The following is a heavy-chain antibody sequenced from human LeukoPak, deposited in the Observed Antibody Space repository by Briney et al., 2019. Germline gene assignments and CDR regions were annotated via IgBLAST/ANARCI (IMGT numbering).Heavy chain of an antibody. D-gene: IGHD6-13*01. CDR2: IYYSGST. V-gene: IGHV4-59*01. Sequence: SETLSLTCTVSGGSISSYYWSWIRQPPGKGLEWIGYIYYSGSTNYNPSLKSRVTISVDTSKNQFSLKLSSVTAVDTAVYYCAREGSSWYGWREGYFDYWGQGTLVTVSS. J-gene: IGHJ4*02. CDR3: AREGSSWYGWREGYFDY. CDR1: GGSISSYY.